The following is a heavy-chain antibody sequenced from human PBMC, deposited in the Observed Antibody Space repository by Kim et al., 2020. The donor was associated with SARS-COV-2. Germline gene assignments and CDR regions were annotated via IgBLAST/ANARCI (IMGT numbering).Heavy chain of an antibody. J-gene: IGHJ4*02. Sequence: TNYADSVKGRFTISRDNATNSLYLQMNSLRAEDTAVYYCASFTTVTAPDYWGQGTLVTVSS. CDR2: T. CDR3: ASFTTVTAPDY. V-gene: IGHV3-11*03. D-gene: IGHD4-4*01.